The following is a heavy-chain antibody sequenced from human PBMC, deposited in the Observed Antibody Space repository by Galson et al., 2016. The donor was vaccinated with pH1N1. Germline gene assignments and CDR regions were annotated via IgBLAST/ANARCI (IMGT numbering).Heavy chain of an antibody. J-gene: IGHJ3*01. CDR1: GFTFSNYW. CDR3: ARAIAAADSA. D-gene: IGHD6-13*01. Sequence: SLRLSCAGSGFTFSNYWMTRVRQAPGKGLEWVANIKQDGSEKFCVASVKGRFTISRDNAKNSLYLQMNSLRAEDTAVYYCARAIAAADSAWGQGTMVTVSS. V-gene: IGHV3-7*01. CDR2: IKQDGSEK.